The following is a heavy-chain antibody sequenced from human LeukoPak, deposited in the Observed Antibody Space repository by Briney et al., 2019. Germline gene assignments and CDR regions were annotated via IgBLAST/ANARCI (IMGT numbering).Heavy chain of an antibody. Sequence: ASVKVSCKASGYTFTSYDINWVRQATGQGLEWMGWMNPNSGNTGYAQKFQGRVTMTRNTSISTAYMELSSLRSEDTAVYYCARSPITMVRGVNDWFDPWGQGTLVTVSS. CDR1: GYTFTSYD. CDR3: ARSPITMVRGVNDWFDP. J-gene: IGHJ5*02. CDR2: MNPNSGNT. V-gene: IGHV1-8*01. D-gene: IGHD3-10*01.